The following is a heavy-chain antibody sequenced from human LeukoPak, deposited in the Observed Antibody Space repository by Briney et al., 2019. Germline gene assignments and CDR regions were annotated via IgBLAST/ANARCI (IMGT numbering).Heavy chain of an antibody. Sequence: PGGSLRLSCAASGFTVSSNYMNWVRQAPGKGLEWVSVIYGGGHIYYADSVKGRFTISRGNSKNTLYLQMNSLRAEDTAVYYCARGAGYNYPYYFDYWGQGTLVTVSS. CDR1: GFTVSSNY. CDR3: ARGAGYNYPYYFDY. V-gene: IGHV3-53*01. CDR2: IYGGGHI. D-gene: IGHD5-24*01. J-gene: IGHJ4*02.